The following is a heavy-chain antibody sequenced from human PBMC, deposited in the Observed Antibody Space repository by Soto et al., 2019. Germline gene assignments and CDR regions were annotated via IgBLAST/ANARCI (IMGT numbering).Heavy chain of an antibody. CDR3: ARGIMGVAGTGDYFDY. Sequence: ASVKVSCKASGYTFTSYAMHWVRQAPGQRLEWMGWINAGNGNTKYSQKFQGRVTITRDTSASTAYMELSSLRSEDTAVYYCARGIMGVAGTGDYFDYWGQGTLVTVSS. V-gene: IGHV1-3*01. J-gene: IGHJ4*02. D-gene: IGHD6-19*01. CDR2: INAGNGNT. CDR1: GYTFTSYA.